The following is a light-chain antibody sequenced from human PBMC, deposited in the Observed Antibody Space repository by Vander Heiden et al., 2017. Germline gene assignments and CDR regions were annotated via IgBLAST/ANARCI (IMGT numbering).Light chain of an antibody. CDR1: QSINTY. Sequence: DIQMTQSPSTLSASVGDRVTITCRASQSINTYLAWYQQKPGKAPNLLIYKASILESGVPSRFRGSGSGTEFTLTISSLQPDDFATYYCQQYNSFTWTFGQGTKVEIK. V-gene: IGKV1-5*03. CDR2: KAS. J-gene: IGKJ1*01. CDR3: QQYNSFTWT.